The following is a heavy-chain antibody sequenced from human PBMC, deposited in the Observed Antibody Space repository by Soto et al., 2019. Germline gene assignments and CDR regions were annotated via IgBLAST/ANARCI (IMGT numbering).Heavy chain of an antibody. V-gene: IGHV3-48*04. CDR1: GFTFNTFW. J-gene: IGHJ4*02. Sequence: GGSLRLSCAASGFTFNTFWMSWVRQSPGKGLEWIAYIGLSGDTIYYADSVKGRFTISRDHAKNSLELQMNSLRADDTALYYCARESFGASPNFFDYWGRGTQVTVSS. CDR3: ARESFGASPNFFDY. D-gene: IGHD3-16*01. CDR2: IGLSGDTI.